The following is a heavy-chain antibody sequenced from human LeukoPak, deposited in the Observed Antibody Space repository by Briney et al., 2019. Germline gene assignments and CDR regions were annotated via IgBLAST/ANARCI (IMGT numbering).Heavy chain of an antibody. D-gene: IGHD3-9*01. CDR1: RGSIRTYY. CDR2: IYDSGTT. Sequence: SETLSLTCTVSRGSIRTYYWSWIRQSPGKGLEWIGYIYDSGTTKYNPSLKSRVTISVDTSKNQFSLKLSSVTAADTAVYYCARSLTGNLDYWGQGTLVTVSS. V-gene: IGHV4-59*08. CDR3: ARSLTGNLDY. J-gene: IGHJ4*02.